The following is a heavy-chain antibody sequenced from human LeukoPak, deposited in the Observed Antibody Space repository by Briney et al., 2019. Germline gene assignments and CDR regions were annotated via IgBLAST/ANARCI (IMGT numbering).Heavy chain of an antibody. CDR3: ARALHYDILTGYLSGMDV. CDR2: INHSGST. Sequence: SETLSLTCAVYGGSFSGYYWSWIRQPPGKGLEWIGEINHSGSTNYNPSLKSRVTISVDTSKNQFSLKLSSVTAADTAVYYCARALHYDILTGYLSGMDVWGQGTTVTVSS. D-gene: IGHD3-9*01. J-gene: IGHJ6*02. V-gene: IGHV4-34*01. CDR1: GGSFSGYY.